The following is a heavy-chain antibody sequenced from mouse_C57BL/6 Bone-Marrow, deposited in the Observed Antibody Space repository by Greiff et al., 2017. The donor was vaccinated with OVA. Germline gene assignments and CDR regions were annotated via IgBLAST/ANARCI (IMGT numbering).Heavy chain of an antibody. CDR1: GYAFSSSW. Sequence: QVQLKESGPELVKPGASVKISCKASGYAFSSSWMNWVKQRPGKGLEWIGRIYPGDGDTNYNGKFKGKATLTADKSSSTAYMQLSSLTSEDSAVYFCARYYYGSSRDYFDYWGQGTTLTVSS. CDR3: ARYYYGSSRDYFDY. V-gene: IGHV1-82*01. J-gene: IGHJ2*01. D-gene: IGHD1-1*01. CDR2: IYPGDGDT.